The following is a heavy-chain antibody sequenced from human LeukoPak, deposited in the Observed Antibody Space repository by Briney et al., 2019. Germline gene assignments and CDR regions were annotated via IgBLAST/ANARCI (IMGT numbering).Heavy chain of an antibody. CDR3: AKDMSRGGLRLPDY. D-gene: IGHD5-12*01. CDR1: GFTFDDYA. CDR2: ISWDGGST. Sequence: GGSLRLSCAASGFTFDDYAMHWVRQAPGKGLEWVSLISWDGGSTYYADSVKGRFTISRDNSKNSLYLQMNSLRAEDTALYYCAKDMSRGGLRLPDYWGQGTLVTVSS. V-gene: IGHV3-43D*03. J-gene: IGHJ4*02.